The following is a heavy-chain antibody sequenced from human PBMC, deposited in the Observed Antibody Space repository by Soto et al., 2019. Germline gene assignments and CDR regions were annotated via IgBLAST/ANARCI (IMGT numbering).Heavy chain of an antibody. CDR3: AKLASYYYDSSGVQH. D-gene: IGHD3-22*01. Sequence: GGSLRLSCAASGFTFSSYAMSWVRQAPGKGLEWVSAISGSGGSTYYADSVKGRFTISRDNSRNTLYLQMNSLRAEDTAVYYCAKLASYYYDSSGVQHWGQGTLVTVSS. V-gene: IGHV3-23*01. CDR2: ISGSGGST. J-gene: IGHJ1*01. CDR1: GFTFSSYA.